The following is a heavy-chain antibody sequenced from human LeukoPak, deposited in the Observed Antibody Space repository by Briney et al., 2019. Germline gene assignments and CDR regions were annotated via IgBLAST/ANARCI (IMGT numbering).Heavy chain of an antibody. CDR3: ARVPYYDFWSGFDP. Sequence: PSETLSLTCTVSGGSISSSSYYWGWNRQPPGKGLEWIGSIYYSGSTYYNPSLKSRVTISVDTSKNQFSLKLNSVTAADTAVYYCARVPYYDFWSGFDPWGQGTLVTVSS. J-gene: IGHJ5*02. CDR2: IYYSGST. V-gene: IGHV4-39*01. CDR1: GGSISSSSYY. D-gene: IGHD3-3*01.